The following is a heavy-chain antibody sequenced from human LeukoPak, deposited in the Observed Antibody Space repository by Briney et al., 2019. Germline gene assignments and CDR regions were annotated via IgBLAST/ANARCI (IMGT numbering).Heavy chain of an antibody. Sequence: PGGSLRLSGVVSGFTFSDFAMSWVRRAPGKGLEWVSAITGSGETKYYADSVKGRFTMSRDNSKNTLYLQMNSLRDEDTAEYFCAKESLVVIELYFDNWGQGTLVTVSS. CDR1: GFTFSDFA. D-gene: IGHD3-22*01. CDR3: AKESLVVIELYFDN. V-gene: IGHV3-23*01. CDR2: ITGSGETK. J-gene: IGHJ4*02.